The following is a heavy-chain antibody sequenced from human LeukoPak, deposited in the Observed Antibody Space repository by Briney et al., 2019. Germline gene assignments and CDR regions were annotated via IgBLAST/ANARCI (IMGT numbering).Heavy chain of an antibody. CDR2: INPNSGGT. D-gene: IGHD2-2*01. Sequence: ASVKVSCKASGYTFTGYYMHWVRQAPGQGLERMGWINPNSGGTNYAQKFQGRVTMTRNTSISTAYMELSRLRSDDTAVYYCARSRSRDCSSTSCYSYGLDYWGQGTLVTVSS. J-gene: IGHJ4*02. CDR1: GYTFTGYY. V-gene: IGHV1-2*02. CDR3: ARSRSRDCSSTSCYSYGLDY.